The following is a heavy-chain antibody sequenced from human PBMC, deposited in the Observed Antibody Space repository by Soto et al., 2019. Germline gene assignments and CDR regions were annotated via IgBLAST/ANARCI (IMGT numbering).Heavy chain of an antibody. Sequence: GGSLRLSCAVSGFTFSSYAMTWVRQAPGKGLEWVSGFSGSGESINYADSVKGRFTLSRDNSKNTLYLQMNSLRDEDTAVYYXXXGXXXXWXRYYXYMXVXXXG. CDR2: FSGSGESI. CDR3: XXGXXXXWXRYYXYMXV. J-gene: IGHJ6*03. CDR1: GFTFSSYA. V-gene: IGHV3-23*01.